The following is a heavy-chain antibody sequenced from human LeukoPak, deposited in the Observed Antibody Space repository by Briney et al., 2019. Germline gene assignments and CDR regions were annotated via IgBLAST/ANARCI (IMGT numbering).Heavy chain of an antibody. Sequence: GGSLRLSCAASGFTFSSYAMSWARQAPGKGLEWVSAISGSGGSTYYADSVKGRFTISRDNSKNTLYLQMNSLRAEDTAVYYCAKDGDGYNFHYWGQGTLVTVSS. D-gene: IGHD5-24*01. CDR1: GFTFSSYA. CDR2: ISGSGGST. V-gene: IGHV3-23*01. CDR3: AKDGDGYNFHY. J-gene: IGHJ4*02.